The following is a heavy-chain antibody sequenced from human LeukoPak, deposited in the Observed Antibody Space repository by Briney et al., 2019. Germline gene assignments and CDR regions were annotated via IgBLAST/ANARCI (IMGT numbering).Heavy chain of an antibody. J-gene: IGHJ6*03. Sequence: GGSLRLSCAASGLTFSSYSMNWVRQAPGKGLEWVSYISSSSSTIYYADSVKGRFTISRDNAKNSLYLQMNSLRAEDTAVYYCAREGALSYYMDVWGKGTTVTVSS. CDR2: ISSSSSTI. CDR3: AREGALSYYMDV. CDR1: GLTFSSYS. D-gene: IGHD1-26*01. V-gene: IGHV3-48*01.